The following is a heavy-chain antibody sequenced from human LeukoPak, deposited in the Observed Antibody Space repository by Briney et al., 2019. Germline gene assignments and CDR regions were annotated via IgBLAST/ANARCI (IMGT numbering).Heavy chain of an antibody. J-gene: IGHJ6*03. CDR1: GGSISSYY. V-gene: IGHV4-59*12. CDR2: IYYSGST. CDR3: ARVAGYYSSTSCYSYYYYMDV. D-gene: IGHD2-2*01. Sequence: PSETLSLTCTVSGGSISSYYWSWIRQPPGKGLEWIGYIYYSGSTNYNPSLKSRATISVDTSKNQFSLKLSSVTAADTAVYYCARVAGYYSSTSCYSYYYYMDVWGKGTTVTVSS.